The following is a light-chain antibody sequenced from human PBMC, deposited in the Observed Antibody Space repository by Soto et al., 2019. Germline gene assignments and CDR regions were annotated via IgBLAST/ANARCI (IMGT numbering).Light chain of an antibody. CDR1: QSVSSN. CDR3: QQRSNWPPA. CDR2: DAF. J-gene: IGKJ1*01. V-gene: IGKV3-11*01. Sequence: EIVLTQSPATLSLSPGERATLSCRASQSVSSNLAWYQQKPGQAPRLLIYDAFNRATGIPARFSGSGSGTDFTLTISSLEPDDFAVYYCQQRSNWPPAFGQGTRWIS.